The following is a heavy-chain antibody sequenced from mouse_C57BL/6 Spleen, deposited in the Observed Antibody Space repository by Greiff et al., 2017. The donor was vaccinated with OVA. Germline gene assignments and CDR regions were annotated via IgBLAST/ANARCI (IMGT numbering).Heavy chain of an antibody. V-gene: IGHV1-31*01. CDR3: AKRTDYYGSRGYAMDY. CDR2: IYPYNGVS. J-gene: IGHJ4*01. Sequence: VQLQQSGPELVKPGASVKISCKASGYSFTGYYMHWVKQSHGNILDWIGYIYPYNGVSSYNQKFKGKATLTVDKSSSTAYMELRSLTSEDSADYYGAKRTDYYGSRGYAMDYWGQGTSVTVSS. CDR1: GYSFTGYY. D-gene: IGHD1-1*01.